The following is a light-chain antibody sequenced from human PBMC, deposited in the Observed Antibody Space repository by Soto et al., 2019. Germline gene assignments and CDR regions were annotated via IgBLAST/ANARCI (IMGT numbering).Light chain of an antibody. CDR3: PACDATLKTSL. CDR2: SNN. Sequence: QSVLTQPPSVSGAPGRRVPISSPGSSPNIGAGHAVHWYQQLPGTAPKLLIHSNNNRPSGVPDRFSGSKSGTSASLAIAGLQSDDEADYYCPACDATLKTSLFGGGTKLTVL. CDR1: SPNIGAGHA. V-gene: IGLV1-40*01. J-gene: IGLJ2*01.